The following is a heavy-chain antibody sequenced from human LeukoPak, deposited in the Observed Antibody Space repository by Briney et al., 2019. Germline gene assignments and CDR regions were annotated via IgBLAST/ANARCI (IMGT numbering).Heavy chain of an antibody. V-gene: IGHV4-59*01. CDR3: ARGGSNYDLLTGSYYFDF. J-gene: IGHJ4*02. CDR1: GGSISTYY. D-gene: IGHD3-9*01. CDR2: IYYSGST. Sequence: PSETLSLTCTVSGGSISTYYWSWIRQPPGKGLEWIGYIYYSGSTNYNPSLKSRVTISVDTSKNQFSLKLTSVTAADTAVYYCARGGSNYDLLTGSYYFDFWGQGTLVTVSS.